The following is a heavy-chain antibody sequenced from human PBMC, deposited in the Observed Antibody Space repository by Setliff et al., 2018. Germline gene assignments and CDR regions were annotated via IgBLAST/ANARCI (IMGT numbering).Heavy chain of an antibody. CDR2: TRSKADKYAT. V-gene: IGHV3-73*01. CDR3: LLPCTSGWHNWADP. CDR1: GFTFSGAE. Sequence: GESLKISCAASGFTFSGAEIHWVRQASGKGLEWVGRTRSKADKYATDYGASAKGRFIISRDDSKKTAYLQMSSLRAEDTAMYYCLLPCTSGWHNWADPWGQGTLVTVSS. D-gene: IGHD6-19*01. J-gene: IGHJ5*02.